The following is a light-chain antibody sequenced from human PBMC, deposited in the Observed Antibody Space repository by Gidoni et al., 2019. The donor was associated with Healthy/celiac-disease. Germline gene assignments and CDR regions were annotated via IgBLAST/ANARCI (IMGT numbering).Light chain of an antibody. Sequence: DIVMTQSPDSPAVSLGERATINCKSSQSVLYSSNNKNYLAWYQQKQGQPPKLLIYWASTRESGVPDRFSGSGSGTDFTLTISSLQAEDVAVYYCQQYYSTPLTFGPGTKVDIK. CDR1: QSVLYSSNNKNY. CDR2: WAS. V-gene: IGKV4-1*01. J-gene: IGKJ3*01. CDR3: QQYYSTPLT.